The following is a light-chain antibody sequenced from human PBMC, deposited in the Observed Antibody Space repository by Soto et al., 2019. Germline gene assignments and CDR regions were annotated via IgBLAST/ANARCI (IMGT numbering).Light chain of an antibody. Sequence: EIVLTQSPGTLSSSPGETATLSCRASESVSSNYLAWYQQRPGHAPRLLIYAASNRARGIPDRFGGSGSGTDFTLTGSRLEPEDVAVYYCQQYGSAPRTFGQGTKV. CDR2: AAS. J-gene: IGKJ1*01. V-gene: IGKV3-20*01. CDR1: ESVSSNY. CDR3: QQYGSAPRT.